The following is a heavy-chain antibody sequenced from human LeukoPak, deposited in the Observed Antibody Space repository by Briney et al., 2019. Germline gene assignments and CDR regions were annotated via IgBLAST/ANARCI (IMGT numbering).Heavy chain of an antibody. V-gene: IGHV1-8*03. CDR3: ARRAVDDSYYYYMDV. J-gene: IGHJ6*03. Sequence: ASVKVSCKASGYTFTSYDINWVRQVTGQGLEWMGWMNPKSGNTGYAQKFQGRVTITRNTSISTAYMEVSSLRYEDTAVYYCARRAVDDSYYYYMDVWGKGTTVTVSS. CDR1: GYTFTSYD. D-gene: IGHD6-19*01. CDR2: MNPKSGNT.